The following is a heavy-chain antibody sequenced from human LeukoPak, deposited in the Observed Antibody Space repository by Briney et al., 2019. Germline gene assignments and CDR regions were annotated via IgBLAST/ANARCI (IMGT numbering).Heavy chain of an antibody. V-gene: IGHV4-61*02. CDR1: GGSISSGSYY. CDR3: ARETLPAAKEPLGFN. CDR2: IYTSGST. D-gene: IGHD2-2*01. Sequence: PSETLSLTCTVSGGSISSGSYYWSWIRQPAGKGLEWIGRIYTSGSTNYNPSLKSRVTISVDTSKNQFSLKLSSVTAADTAVYYCARETLPAAKEPLGFNWGRGTLVTVSS. J-gene: IGHJ4*02.